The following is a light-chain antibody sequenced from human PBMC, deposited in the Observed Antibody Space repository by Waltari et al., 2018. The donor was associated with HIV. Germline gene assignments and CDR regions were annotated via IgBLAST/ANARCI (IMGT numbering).Light chain of an antibody. J-gene: IGLJ1*01. V-gene: IGLV3-21*01. CDR2: YDS. Sequence: SSVLTQPPSVSVAPGKTDTITCGGNNSGAKSVHWYQKKSGQAPVLVIYYDSARPSGIPERFSGSNSGNTATLTISRVEAGDEADYYCQVWDSNIDHYVFGTGTKVTVL. CDR1: NSGAKS. CDR3: QVWDSNIDHYV.